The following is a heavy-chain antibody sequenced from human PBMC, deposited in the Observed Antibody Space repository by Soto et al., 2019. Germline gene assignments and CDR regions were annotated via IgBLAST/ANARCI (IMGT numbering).Heavy chain of an antibody. V-gene: IGHV4-34*01. Sequence: SETLSLTCAVYGGSFSGYYWSWIRQPPGKGLEWIGEINHSGSTNYNPSLKSRVTISVDTSKNQFSLKLSSVTAADTAVYYCARGNRGVIIYYYYYGMDVWGQGTTVTVSS. CDR3: ARGNRGVIIYYYYYGMDV. J-gene: IGHJ6*02. CDR1: GGSFSGYY. CDR2: INHSGST. D-gene: IGHD3-10*01.